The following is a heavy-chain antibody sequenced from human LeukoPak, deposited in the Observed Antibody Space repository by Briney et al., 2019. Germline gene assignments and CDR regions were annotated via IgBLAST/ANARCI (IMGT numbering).Heavy chain of an antibody. CDR1: GFTVSSNY. D-gene: IGHD2-8*01. V-gene: IGHV3-66*04. CDR3: ARPVDVSPYYYGMDV. CDR2: IYSGGST. Sequence: GGSLRLSCAASGFTVSSNYMSSVCQAPRKGLEWVSVIYSGGSTYYADSVQGRFTISRDNYKKALYLQMNSLRDEDTAVYYCARPVDVSPYYYGMDVWGQGTTVTVSS. J-gene: IGHJ6*02.